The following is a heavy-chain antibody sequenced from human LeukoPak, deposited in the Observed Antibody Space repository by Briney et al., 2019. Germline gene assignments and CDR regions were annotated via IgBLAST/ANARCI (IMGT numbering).Heavy chain of an antibody. CDR1: DGSITDDW. CDR2: IFHRGGT. J-gene: IGHJ4*02. V-gene: IGHV4-4*02. CDR3: ARTVDYSLDH. Sequence: SETLSLTCAVSDGSITDDWWSWVRQPPGKGLEWIGEIFHRGGTNYNPSLKSRVTISIDTSKNQLFLNLNSVTAADTAVYYCARTVDYSLDHWGQGTLVIVSS. D-gene: IGHD3-10*01.